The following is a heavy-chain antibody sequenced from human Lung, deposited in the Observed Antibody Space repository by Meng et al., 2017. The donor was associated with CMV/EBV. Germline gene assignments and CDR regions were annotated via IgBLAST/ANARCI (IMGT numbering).Heavy chain of an antibody. CDR2: TRNKASSHTT. CDR3: VRGGRTTRDVDF. CDR1: GFTFSDHY. J-gene: IGHJ4*02. V-gene: IGHV3-72*01. D-gene: IGHD1-1*01. Sequence: GESLKISCAASGFTFSDHYMDWVRQAPGKGLEWVARTRNKASSHTTEYAASVRGRFTISRDDSKNSLYLLMNSLKTEDTAVYYCVRGGRTTRDVDFWGQGTQVXVSS.